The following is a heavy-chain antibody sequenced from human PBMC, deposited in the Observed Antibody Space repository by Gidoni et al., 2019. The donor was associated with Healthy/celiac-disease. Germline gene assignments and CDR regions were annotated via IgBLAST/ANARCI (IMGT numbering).Heavy chain of an antibody. D-gene: IGHD6-13*01. CDR3: ARRGIAAAVFFDY. CDR2: ISAYNGHT. Sequence: QDQLVQSGAEVKKPGASVKVSGKASGSTFTSYGLSWVRQAPGQGLEWMGWISAYNGHTNYAQKLQGRVTMTTDTSMNTAYMELRSLRSDDTAVYHCARRGIAAAVFFDYWGQGTLITVSS. V-gene: IGHV1-18*01. CDR1: GSTFTSYG. J-gene: IGHJ4*02.